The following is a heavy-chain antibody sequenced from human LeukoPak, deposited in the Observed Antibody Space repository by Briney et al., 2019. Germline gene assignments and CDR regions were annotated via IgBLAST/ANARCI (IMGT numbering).Heavy chain of an antibody. Sequence: SETLSLTCTVSGGSISSYYWSWIRQPAGKGLEWIGRIYTSGSTNYNPSLKSRVTMSVDTSKNQFSLKLSSVTAADTAVYYCARGRPGYCSSTSCYRGVFDIWGQGTMVTVSS. J-gene: IGHJ3*02. V-gene: IGHV4-4*07. CDR1: GGSISSYY. CDR2: IYTSGST. D-gene: IGHD2-2*01. CDR3: ARGRPGYCSSTSCYRGVFDI.